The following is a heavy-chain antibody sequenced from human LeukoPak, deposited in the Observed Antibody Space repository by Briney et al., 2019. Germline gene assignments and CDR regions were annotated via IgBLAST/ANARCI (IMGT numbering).Heavy chain of an antibody. D-gene: IGHD3-3*01. CDR1: GGTFSSYA. V-gene: IGHV1-69*13. CDR2: IIPIFGTA. Sequence: SVKVSCKASGGTFSSYAISWVRQAPGQGLEWMGGIIPIFGTANYAQKFQGRVTITADESTSTAYMELSSLRSEDTAVYYCAREGGIRDFWSVIGYYYYGMDVWRQGTTVTVSS. CDR3: AREGGIRDFWSVIGYYYYGMDV. J-gene: IGHJ6*02.